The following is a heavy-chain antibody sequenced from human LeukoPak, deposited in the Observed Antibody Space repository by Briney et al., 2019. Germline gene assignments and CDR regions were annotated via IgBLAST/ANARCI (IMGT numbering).Heavy chain of an antibody. J-gene: IGHJ4*02. CDR3: ARYCSGGSCWDY. CDR2: IKEDGSEK. D-gene: IGHD2-15*01. Sequence: PGGSLRLSCAASGFTFSSYWMSWVRQAPGKGLEWVANIKEDGSEKYYVDSVKGRFTISRDNAKNSLYLQMNSLRAEDTAVYCCARYCSGGSCWDYWGQGTLVTVSS. CDR1: GFTFSSYW. V-gene: IGHV3-7*01.